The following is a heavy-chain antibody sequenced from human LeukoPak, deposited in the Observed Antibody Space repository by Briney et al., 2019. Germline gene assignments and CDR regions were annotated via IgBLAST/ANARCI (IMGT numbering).Heavy chain of an antibody. CDR2: ISGSGGST. V-gene: IGHV3-23*01. CDR3: AKGGVGATSYYGMDV. J-gene: IGHJ6*02. Sequence: GASLRLSCAASGFTFSSYAMSWVRQAPGKGLEWVSAISGSGGSTYYADSVKGRFTISRGNSKNTLYLQMNSLRAEDTAVYYCAKGGVGATSYYGMDVWGQGTTVTVSS. CDR1: GFTFSSYA. D-gene: IGHD1-26*01.